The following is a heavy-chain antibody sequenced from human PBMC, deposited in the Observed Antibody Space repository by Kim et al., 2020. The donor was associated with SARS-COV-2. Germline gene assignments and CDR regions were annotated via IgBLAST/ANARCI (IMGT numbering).Heavy chain of an antibody. CDR1: GDSVSSSSAT. CDR2: TYYRSTWHK. J-gene: IGHJ4*02. Sequence: SQTLSLTCAISGDSVSSSSATWHWFRQSPSRGLEWLGRTYYRSTWHKEYAVYVKGRITINPDTSMNHFSLQLNFTTPEDTAVYYCARHITTSGLRYWGQGTLVTVSS. CDR3: ARHITTSGLRY. V-gene: IGHV6-1*01. D-gene: IGHD2-15*01.